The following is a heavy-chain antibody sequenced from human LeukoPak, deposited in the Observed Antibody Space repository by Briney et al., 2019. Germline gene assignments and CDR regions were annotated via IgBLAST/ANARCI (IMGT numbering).Heavy chain of an antibody. D-gene: IGHD5-18*01. Sequence: GGSLRLSCAASGFTFNNYAMHWVRQAPGKGLEWVTLMSSNGNSRFYANSVRGRFTVSRDSSNNTLYLQMNGLSAKDTAVYYCARGTAYYYGMDVWGQGTTVIVSS. CDR3: ARGTAYYYGMDV. CDR1: GFTFNNYA. V-gene: IGHV3-30*01. J-gene: IGHJ6*02. CDR2: MSSNGNSR.